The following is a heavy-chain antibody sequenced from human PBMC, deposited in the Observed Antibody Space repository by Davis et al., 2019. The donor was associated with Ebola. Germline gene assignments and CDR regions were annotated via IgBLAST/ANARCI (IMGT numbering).Heavy chain of an antibody. J-gene: IGHJ4*02. CDR1: GFTFSSYS. V-gene: IGHV3-48*04. Sequence: GESLKISCAASGFTFSSYSMHWVRQAPGTGLEWVSYISNTGNTIYYADSVRGRFTISRDNAKNTLFLQMNSLRADDTAVYYCARDVAGRAGYWGQGTLVTVSS. CDR2: ISNTGNTI. CDR3: ARDVAGRAGY. D-gene: IGHD1-14*01.